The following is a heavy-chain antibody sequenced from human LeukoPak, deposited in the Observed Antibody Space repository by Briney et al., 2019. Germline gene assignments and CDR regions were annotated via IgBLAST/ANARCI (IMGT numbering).Heavy chain of an antibody. J-gene: IGHJ4*02. CDR1: GFSSSGHW. CDR3: ARGPNSNWSGLDS. V-gene: IGHV3-74*01. D-gene: IGHD6-6*01. CDR2: ISPTGSTT. Sequence: GGSLRLSCTASGFSSSGHWMHWARQLPGKGLVWVSRISPTGSTTSYADSVKGRFTVSRDNAKNTLYLQVNNLRAEDTAVYYCARGPNSNWSGLDSWGQGTLLTVSS.